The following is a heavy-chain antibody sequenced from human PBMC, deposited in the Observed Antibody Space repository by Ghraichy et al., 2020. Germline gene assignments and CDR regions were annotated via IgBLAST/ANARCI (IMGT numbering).Heavy chain of an antibody. CDR1: GGSISSSSYY. Sequence: SETLSLTCTVYGGSISSSSYYWGWIRQPPGKGLEWIGSIYYSGSTYYNPSLKSRVTISVDTSKNQFSLKLSSVTAADTAVYYCASYLFYCTNGVCRPPWGQGTLVTVSS. CDR2: IYYSGST. J-gene: IGHJ5*02. CDR3: ASYLFYCTNGVCRPP. V-gene: IGHV4-39*01. D-gene: IGHD2-8*01.